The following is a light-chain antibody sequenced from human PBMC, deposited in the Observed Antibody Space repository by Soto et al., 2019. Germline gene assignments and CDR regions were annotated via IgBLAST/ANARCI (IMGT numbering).Light chain of an antibody. J-gene: IGKJ1*01. CDR3: QQYGRSPDWDRWT. Sequence: EIVLTQSPGTLSLSPGERATLSCRASQSISSSNLAWYQQKPGQAPRLLLYGASNRAAGIPDRFSGSGSGTDFTITISRLDPEDFVVYYCQQYGRSPDWDRWTFRQGTKVEVK. V-gene: IGKV3-20*01. CDR2: GAS. CDR1: QSISSSN.